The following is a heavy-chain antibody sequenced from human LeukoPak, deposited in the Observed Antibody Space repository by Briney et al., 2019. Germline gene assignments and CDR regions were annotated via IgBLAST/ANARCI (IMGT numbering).Heavy chain of an antibody. Sequence: ASVKVSCKASGYTFTSYYMHWVRQAPGQGLEWMGIINPSGGSTSYAQKFQGRVTMTIDTSTSTVYMELRSLRSEDTAVYYCARGGEGYCSGGSCQFDYWGQGTLVTVSS. D-gene: IGHD2-15*01. J-gene: IGHJ4*02. CDR1: GYTFTSYY. CDR2: INPSGGST. CDR3: ARGGEGYCSGGSCQFDY. V-gene: IGHV1-46*01.